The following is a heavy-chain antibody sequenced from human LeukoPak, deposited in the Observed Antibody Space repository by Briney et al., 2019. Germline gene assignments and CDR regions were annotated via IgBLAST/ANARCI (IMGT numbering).Heavy chain of an antibody. CDR2: IIPIFGTA. CDR1: GGTFISYA. CDR3: ARYRTSLSYYYYGMDV. D-gene: IGHD1-26*01. Sequence: SVKVSCKASGGTFISYAISWVRQAPGQGLEWMGGIIPIFGTANYAQKFQDRVTITADESTSTAYMELSSLRSEDTAVYCCARYRTSLSYYYYGMDVWGQGTTVTISS. J-gene: IGHJ6*02. V-gene: IGHV1-69*13.